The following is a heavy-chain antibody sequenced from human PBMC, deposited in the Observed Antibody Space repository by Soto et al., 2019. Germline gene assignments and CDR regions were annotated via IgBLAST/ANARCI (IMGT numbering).Heavy chain of an antibody. V-gene: IGHV4-59*01. Sequence: SETLSLTCTVSGGSISSYYWSWIRQPPGKGLEWIGYIYYSGSTNYNPSLESRVTISVDTSKNQFSLKLSSVTAADTAVYYCARDGAPTRGRNYYYGMDVWGQGTTVTVSS. CDR1: GGSISSYY. J-gene: IGHJ6*02. CDR3: ARDGAPTRGRNYYYGMDV. D-gene: IGHD2-2*01. CDR2: IYYSGST.